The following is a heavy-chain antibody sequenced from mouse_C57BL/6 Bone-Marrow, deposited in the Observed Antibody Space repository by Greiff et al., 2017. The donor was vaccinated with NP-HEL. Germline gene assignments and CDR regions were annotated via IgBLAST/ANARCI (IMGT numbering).Heavy chain of an antibody. D-gene: IGHD1-1*01. CDR3: ARYYDGSSSFDY. J-gene: IGHJ2*01. V-gene: IGHV1-72*01. CDR1: GYTFTSYL. Sequence: VQLQQPGAELVKPGASVKLSCKASGYTFTSYLMHWVKQRPGRGLEWIGRIDPNSGGTKYNEKFKSKATLTVDKPSITAYMQLNSLTSEDSAVYYCARYYDGSSSFDYWGQGTTLTVSS. CDR2: IDPNSGGT.